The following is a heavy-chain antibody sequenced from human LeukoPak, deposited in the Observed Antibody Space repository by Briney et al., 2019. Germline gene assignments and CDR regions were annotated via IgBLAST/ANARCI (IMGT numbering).Heavy chain of an antibody. CDR1: GFTFSNAW. CDR2: IKSKTDGGTT. V-gene: IGHV3-15*01. D-gene: IGHD3-3*01. CDR3: TTDPLTPETYYDFWSGYYTPGG. Sequence: GGSLRLSRAASGFTFSNAWMSWVRQAPGKGLEWVGRIKSKTDGGTTDYAAPVKGRFTISRDDSKNTLYLQMDSLKTEDTAVYYCTTDPLTPETYYDFWSGYYTPGGWGQGTLVTVSS. J-gene: IGHJ4*02.